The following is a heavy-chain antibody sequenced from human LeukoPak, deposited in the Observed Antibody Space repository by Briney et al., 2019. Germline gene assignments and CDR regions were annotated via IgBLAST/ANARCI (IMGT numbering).Heavy chain of an antibody. CDR1: GYTFTRYS. CDR3: ARAFAYSVST. J-gene: IGHJ4*02. CDR2: INPNSGGT. V-gene: IGHV1-2*02. D-gene: IGHD1-26*01. Sequence: ASVKVSCKASGYTFTRYSMHWGRQAPGQGLEWMGWINPNSGGTNYAQKFQGRVTMTRDTSISTAYMELSRLRSDDTAVYYCARAFAYSVSTWGQGTLVTVSS.